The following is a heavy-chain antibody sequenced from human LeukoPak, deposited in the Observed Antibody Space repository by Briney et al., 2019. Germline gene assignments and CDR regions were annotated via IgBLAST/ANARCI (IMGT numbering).Heavy chain of an antibody. CDR1: GFTFSSYG. J-gene: IGHJ6*03. D-gene: IGHD2-2*02. CDR3: ASPYCSSTSCYRYYYMDV. Sequence: GGSLRLSCAASGFTFSSYGMHWVRQAPGKGLEWVAFIRYDGSNKYYADSVKGRFTISRDNSKNTLYLQMNSLRAEDTAVYYCASPYCSSTSCYRYYYMDVWGKGTTVIVSS. V-gene: IGHV3-30*02. CDR2: IRYDGSNK.